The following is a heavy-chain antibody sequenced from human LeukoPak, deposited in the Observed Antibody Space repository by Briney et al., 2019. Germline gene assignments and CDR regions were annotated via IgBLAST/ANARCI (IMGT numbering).Heavy chain of an antibody. D-gene: IGHD5-18*01. CDR2: INHSGST. Sequence: SETLSLTCAVYGGSFSGYYWSWIRQPPGKGLEWIGEINHSGSTNYNPSLKSRVTISVDTSKNQFSLKLSSVTAADTAVYYCARGTTGIQLWLRTGSNWFDPWAREPWSPSPQ. CDR1: GGSFSGYY. V-gene: IGHV4-34*01. J-gene: IGHJ5*02. CDR3: ARGTTGIQLWLRTGSNWFDP.